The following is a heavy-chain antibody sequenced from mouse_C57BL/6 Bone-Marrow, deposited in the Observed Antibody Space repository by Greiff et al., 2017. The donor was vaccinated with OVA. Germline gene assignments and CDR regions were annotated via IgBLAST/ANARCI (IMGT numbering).Heavy chain of an antibody. V-gene: IGHV1-39*01. CDR2: INPNYGTT. J-gene: IGHJ1*03. Sequence: VHVKQSGPELVKPGASVKISCKASGYSFTDYNMNWVKQSNGKSLEWIGVINPNYGTTSYNQKFKGKATLTVDQSSSTAYMQLNSLTSEDSAVYYCAFYYWSSYRYCDVGGRGPAVTVSS. D-gene: IGHD1-1*01. CDR1: GYSFTDYN. CDR3: AFYYWSSYRYCDV.